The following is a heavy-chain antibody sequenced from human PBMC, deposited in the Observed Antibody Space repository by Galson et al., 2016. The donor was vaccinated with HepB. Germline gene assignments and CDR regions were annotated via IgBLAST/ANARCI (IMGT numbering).Heavy chain of an antibody. CDR3: ASPKHSSSWYVFSASGGTPTYYFDY. J-gene: IGHJ4*02. D-gene: IGHD6-13*01. CDR2: FSGSAART. Sequence: SLRLSCAVSGFSISSYAMSWVRQAPGKGLEWVSAFSGSAARTYYADSVKGRFTISRDSYKNTLYLQMNSLRAEDTAVYYCASPKHSSSWYVFSASGGTPTYYFDYWGQGTVVTFSS. V-gene: IGHV3-23*01. CDR1: GFSISSYA.